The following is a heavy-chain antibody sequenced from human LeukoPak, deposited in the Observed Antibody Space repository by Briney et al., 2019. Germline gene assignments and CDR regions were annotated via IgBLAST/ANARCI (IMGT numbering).Heavy chain of an antibody. CDR3: ARDGAADAFDI. V-gene: IGHV3-33*01. CDR1: GFTFSSYG. J-gene: IGHJ3*02. D-gene: IGHD1-26*01. Sequence: GGSLRLSCAASGFTFSSYGMHWVRQAPGKGLEWVAVIWYDGSNKYYADSVKGRFTISRDNSKNTLYLQMNSLRAEDTAVYYCARDGAADAFDIWGQGTIVTVSS. CDR2: IWYDGSNK.